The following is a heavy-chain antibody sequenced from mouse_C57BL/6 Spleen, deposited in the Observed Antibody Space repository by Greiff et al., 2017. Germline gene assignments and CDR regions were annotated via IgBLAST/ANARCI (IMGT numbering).Heavy chain of an antibody. CDR3: ASLPRFAY. V-gene: IGHV2-2*01. D-gene: IGHD2-1*01. CDR2: IWSGGST. Sequence: QVQLQQSGPGLVQPSQSLSITCTVSGFSLTSYGVHWVRQSPGKGLEWLGVIWSGGSTDYNAAFISRLSISKDNSKSQVFFKMNSLRADDTAIYYCASLPRFAYWGQGTLVTVSA. CDR1: GFSLTSYG. J-gene: IGHJ3*01.